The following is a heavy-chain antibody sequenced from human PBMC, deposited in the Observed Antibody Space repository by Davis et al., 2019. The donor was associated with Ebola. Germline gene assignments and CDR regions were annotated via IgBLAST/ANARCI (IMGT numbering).Heavy chain of an antibody. J-gene: IGHJ6*02. D-gene: IGHD2-15*01. V-gene: IGHV3-43*01. CDR1: GFTFDDYT. Sequence: GGSLRLSCAASGFTFDDYTMHWVRQAPGKGLEWVSLISWDGGSTYYADSVKGRFTISRDNSKNSLYLQMNSLRTEDTALYYCAKDVGYCSRGSCTRDYYGLDVWGQGTAVTVSS. CDR2: ISWDGGST. CDR3: AKDVGYCSRGSCTRDYYGLDV.